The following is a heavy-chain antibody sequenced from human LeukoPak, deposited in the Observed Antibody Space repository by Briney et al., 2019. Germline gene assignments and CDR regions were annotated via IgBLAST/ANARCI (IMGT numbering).Heavy chain of an antibody. D-gene: IGHD2-15*01. V-gene: IGHV3-21*01. J-gene: IGHJ4*02. CDR3: ARVSRDIVVVVPATGYFDY. CDR2: ISSSSSYI. Sequence: GGSLRLSCAASGFTFSSYSVNWVRQAPGKGLEWVSSISSSSSYIYYADSVKGRFTISRDNAKNSLYLQMNSLRAEDTALYYCARVSRDIVVVVPATGYFDYWGQGTLVTISS. CDR1: GFTFSSYS.